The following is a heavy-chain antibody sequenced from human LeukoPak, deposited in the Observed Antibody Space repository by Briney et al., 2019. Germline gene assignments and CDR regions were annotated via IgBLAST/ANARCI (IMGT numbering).Heavy chain of an antibody. D-gene: IGHD3-9*01. CDR2: IYYSGST. Sequence: TLSLTCTVSGVSISSGGYYWSWIRQHPGKGLEWIGYIYYSGSTYYNPSLKSRATISVDTSKNRFSLKLSSVTAADTAVYYCARVDILTGYYYFDYWGQGTLVTVSS. J-gene: IGHJ4*02. CDR3: ARVDILTGYYYFDY. CDR1: GVSISSGGYY. V-gene: IGHV4-31*03.